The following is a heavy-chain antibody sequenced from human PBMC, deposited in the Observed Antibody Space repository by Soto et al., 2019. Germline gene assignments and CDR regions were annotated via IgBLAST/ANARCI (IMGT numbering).Heavy chain of an antibody. J-gene: IGHJ4*02. CDR2: IYHSGST. CDR3: VRARGVAATRAFDY. V-gene: IGHV4-30-2*01. Sequence: QLQLQESGSGLVKPSQTLSLTCAVSGGSISSGGYSWSWIRQPPGKGLEWIGYIYHSGSTYYNPSLKSRVTISVDRSKNQFSLKLSSVTAADTAVYYCVRARGVAATRAFDYWGQGTLVTVSS. D-gene: IGHD2-15*01. CDR1: GGSISSGGYS.